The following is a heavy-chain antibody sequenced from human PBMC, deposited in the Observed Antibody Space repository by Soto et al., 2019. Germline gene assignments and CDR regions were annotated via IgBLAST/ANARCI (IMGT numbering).Heavy chain of an antibody. D-gene: IGHD3-3*01. CDR3: AREINWREGGA. CDR1: GFAFSDYS. V-gene: IGHV3-48*02. J-gene: IGHJ5*02. CDR2: IGRGSGSGTL. Sequence: GGSLSLSCAASGFAFSDYSMNWVRQAPGKGLEWVSNIGRGSGSGTLYYADSVKGRFTISRDNAKNSVFLQMNSLRDEDTAVYYRAREINWREGGAWGPGTLVTVSS.